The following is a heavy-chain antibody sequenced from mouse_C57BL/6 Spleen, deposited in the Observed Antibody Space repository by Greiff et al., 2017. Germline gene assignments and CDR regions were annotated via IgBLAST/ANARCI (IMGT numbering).Heavy chain of an antibody. V-gene: IGHV1-82*01. CDR1: GYAFSSSW. Sequence: QVQLQQSGPELVKPGASVKISCKASGYAFSSSWMNWVKQRPGKGLEWIGRIYPGDGDTNYNGKFKGKATLTADKSSSTAYMQLSSLTSEDSAVYFCARGTGYFDYWGQGTTRTVSS. CDR2: IYPGDGDT. J-gene: IGHJ2*01. D-gene: IGHD3-3*01. CDR3: ARGTGYFDY.